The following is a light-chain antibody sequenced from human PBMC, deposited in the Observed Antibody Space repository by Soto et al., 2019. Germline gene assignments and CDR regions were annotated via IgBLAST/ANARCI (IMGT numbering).Light chain of an antibody. V-gene: IGLV2-14*01. Sequence: QSVLTQPASVSGSPGQSITISCTGTSSDVGGYNYVSWYQQHPGKAPKLMIYEVNNRPSGVSNRFSGSKSGNTASLIISGLQAEDEADYYCSSYASNSSLVFGTGTKVTVL. J-gene: IGLJ1*01. CDR1: SSDVGGYNY. CDR3: SSYASNSSLV. CDR2: EVN.